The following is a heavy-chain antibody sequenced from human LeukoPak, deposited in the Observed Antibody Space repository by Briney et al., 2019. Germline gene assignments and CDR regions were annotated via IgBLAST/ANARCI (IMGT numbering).Heavy chain of an antibody. CDR3: ARPQARDGYSFDAFDI. V-gene: IGHV3-21*01. J-gene: IGHJ3*02. D-gene: IGHD5-24*01. Sequence: GRSLRLSCAASGFTFSSYSMNWVRQAPRKGLEWGSSISSSSSYIYYADSVKGRFNISRDNAKNSLYLQMNSLRAEDTAVYYCARPQARDGYSFDAFDIWGQGTMVTVSS. CDR2: ISSSSSYI. CDR1: GFTFSSYS.